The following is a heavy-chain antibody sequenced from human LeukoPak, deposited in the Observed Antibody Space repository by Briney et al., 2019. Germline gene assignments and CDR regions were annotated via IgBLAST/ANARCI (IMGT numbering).Heavy chain of an antibody. CDR1: GFTFSSYS. Sequence: PGGSLRLSCAASGFTFSSYSMTWVRQAPGKGLEWVSSISSSGSYIYYADSVKGRFTISRDNAKNSLCLQMNSLRAEDTAVYYCARGWGSFENWGQGTLVAVSS. CDR2: ISSSGSYI. V-gene: IGHV3-21*01. D-gene: IGHD7-27*01. J-gene: IGHJ4*02. CDR3: ARGWGSFEN.